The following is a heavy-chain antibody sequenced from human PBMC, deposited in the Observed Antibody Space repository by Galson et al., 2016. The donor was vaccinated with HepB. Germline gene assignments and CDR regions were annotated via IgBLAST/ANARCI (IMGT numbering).Heavy chain of an antibody. J-gene: IGHJ6*02. CDR2: TYYRCKWVN. V-gene: IGHV6-1*01. Sequence: CAISGDSVTSDNTSWNGIRQSPPSGLEWLGRTYYRCKWVNDSADSVKSRITVTSDTAKNQFSLQLDSVTPDDTATYFCTRGYMQNGMNVWGQGTTVTVS. CDR1: GDSVTSDNTS. CDR3: TRGYMQNGMNV. D-gene: IGHD5-24*01.